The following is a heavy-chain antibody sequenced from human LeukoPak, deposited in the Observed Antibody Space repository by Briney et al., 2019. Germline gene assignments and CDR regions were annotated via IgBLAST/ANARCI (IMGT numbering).Heavy chain of an antibody. CDR2: VSSDGGEK. J-gene: IGHJ4*02. D-gene: IGHD3-22*01. V-gene: IGHV3-30*19. CDR1: GFSFSSYA. CDR3: AREHGGSGYFDY. Sequence: GGSLRLSCAASGFSFSSYARHWVRQASGKGLEWLSFVSSDGGEKYYADSVKGRFTISRDNSKDTLYLQLSGLRVEDTAVYYCAREHGGSGYFDYWGQGTLVSVSS.